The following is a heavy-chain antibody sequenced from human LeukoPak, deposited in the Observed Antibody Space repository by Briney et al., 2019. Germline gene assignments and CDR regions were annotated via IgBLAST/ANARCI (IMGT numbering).Heavy chain of an antibody. D-gene: IGHD5-24*01. Sequence: GRSLRLSCAASGFTFSSYGMHWVRQAPGKGLEWVAVIWYDGSNKYYADSVKGRFTISRDNSKNTLYLQMNSLRAEDTAVCYCARDEDGYNSGYYYYYGMDAWGQGTTVTVSS. V-gene: IGHV3-33*01. J-gene: IGHJ6*02. CDR3: ARDEDGYNSGYYYYYGMDA. CDR1: GFTFSSYG. CDR2: IWYDGSNK.